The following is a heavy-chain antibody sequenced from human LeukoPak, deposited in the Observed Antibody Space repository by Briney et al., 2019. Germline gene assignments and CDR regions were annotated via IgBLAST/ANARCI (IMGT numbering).Heavy chain of an antibody. J-gene: IGHJ4*02. V-gene: IGHV3-23*01. CDR2: ITGSGGIT. Sequence: GGSLRLSCVASGFTFSNYAMSWVRQAPGKGLEWVSAITGSGGITYYADPVKGRFTISRDNSKNTLYLQMNSLRAEDTAVYYCAKWGDYDVLTGYYDPDYWGQGTLVTVSS. D-gene: IGHD3-9*01. CDR1: GFTFSNYA. CDR3: AKWGDYDVLTGYYDPDY.